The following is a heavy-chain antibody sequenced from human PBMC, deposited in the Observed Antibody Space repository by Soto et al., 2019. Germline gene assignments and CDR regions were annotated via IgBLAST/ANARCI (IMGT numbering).Heavy chain of an antibody. Sequence: SETLSLTCAVYGGSFSDYYWTWTRQPPGKGLEWIGEINDGGTTNYNPSLKSRVTISVDTSKDQFSLKLNSVTAADTAVYYCARGRGVGSSRRWYFQHWGQGTLVTVSS. D-gene: IGHD6-13*01. V-gene: IGHV4-34*01. CDR3: ARGRGVGSSRRWYFQH. CDR1: GGSFSDYY. CDR2: INDGGTT. J-gene: IGHJ1*01.